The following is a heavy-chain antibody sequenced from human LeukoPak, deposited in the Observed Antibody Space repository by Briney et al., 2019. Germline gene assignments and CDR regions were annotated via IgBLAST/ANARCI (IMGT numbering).Heavy chain of an antibody. Sequence: SLXLSCAASGFTFSGSAMHWVRQASGKGLEWVGRIRSKANSYTTTYAASVKGRFTISRDDSKNTAYLQMNSLKTEDTAVYYCTRHPLWFGEPTSDYWGQGTLVTVSS. CDR1: GFTFSGSA. CDR2: IRSKANSYTT. V-gene: IGHV3-73*01. CDR3: TRHPLWFGEPTSDY. J-gene: IGHJ4*02. D-gene: IGHD3-10*01.